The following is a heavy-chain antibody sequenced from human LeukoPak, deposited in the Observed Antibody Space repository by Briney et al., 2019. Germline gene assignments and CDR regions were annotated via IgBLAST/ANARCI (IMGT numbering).Heavy chain of an antibody. CDR1: GFTFSSYA. CDR2: ISGSGGST. CDR3: AEEPSKRYCGGDCYSGDAFDI. D-gene: IGHD2-21*02. Sequence: PGGSLRLSCAASGFTFSSYAMSWVRQAPGKGLEWVSAISGSGGSTYYADSVKGRFTISRDNSKNTLYLQMNSLRAEDTAVYYCAEEPSKRYCGGDCYSGDAFDIWGQETMVTVSS. J-gene: IGHJ3*02. V-gene: IGHV3-23*01.